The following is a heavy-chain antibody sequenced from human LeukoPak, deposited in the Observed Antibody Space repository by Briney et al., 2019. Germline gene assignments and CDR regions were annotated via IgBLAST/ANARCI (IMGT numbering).Heavy chain of an antibody. CDR3: ARRDWYFDL. Sequence: ASETLSLTCTVSGGSIGSYYWSWIRQPPGKGLEWIGYIYYSGSTNYNPSLKSRVTISVDTSKNQFSLKLSSVTAADTAVYYCARRDWYFDLWGRGTLVTVSS. CDR1: GGSIGSYY. CDR2: IYYSGST. J-gene: IGHJ2*01. V-gene: IGHV4-59*08.